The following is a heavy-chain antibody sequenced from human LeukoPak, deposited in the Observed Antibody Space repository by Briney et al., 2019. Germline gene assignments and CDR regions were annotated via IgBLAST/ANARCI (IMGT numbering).Heavy chain of an antibody. J-gene: IGHJ4*02. V-gene: IGHV4-34*01. CDR3: ARQRVNYYHSSGSSWRAYYFDH. D-gene: IGHD3-22*01. CDR1: GGPFSGHY. Sequence: SETLSLTCAVYGGPFSGHYWTWIRQYPGKGLEWVGDINHSGSTNYHPSLKSRVTLSVDTSKNPFSLKLLSAIPPDPAVTFWARQRVNYYHSSGSSWRAYYFDHWGQGTLVSVSS. CDR2: INHSGST.